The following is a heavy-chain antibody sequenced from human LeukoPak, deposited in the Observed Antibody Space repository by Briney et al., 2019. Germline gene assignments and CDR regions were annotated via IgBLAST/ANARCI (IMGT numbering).Heavy chain of an antibody. D-gene: IGHD5-18*01. J-gene: IGHJ4*02. CDR2: TYTSGST. Sequence: SETLSLTCTVSGGSISSGSYYWSWIRQPAGKGLEWIGRTYTSGSTNYNPSLKSRVTISIDTSKKQFSLYLSSVTAADTAVYYCASEYSYGQFDYWGQGTVVTVSS. CDR1: GGSISSGSYY. V-gene: IGHV4-61*02. CDR3: ASEYSYGQFDY.